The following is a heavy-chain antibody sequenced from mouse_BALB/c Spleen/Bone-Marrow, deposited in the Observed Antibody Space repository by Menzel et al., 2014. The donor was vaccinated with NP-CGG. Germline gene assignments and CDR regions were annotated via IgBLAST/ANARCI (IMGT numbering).Heavy chain of an antibody. CDR3: ARNCCGTPGFAS. V-gene: IGHV3-2*02. D-gene: IGHD1-1*01. CDR1: GYSITSDHP. J-gene: IGHJ3*01. CDR2: ISYSGSI. Sequence: ESGPGLAKPSPSLSLTSTLTGYSITSDHPWNWTRQFPGNKLEWTGYISYSGSIGNTPSLIIRISITRDAAKNQCFLHLNSVSTDGTASYFCARNCCGTPGFASWGQGTLVTVSA.